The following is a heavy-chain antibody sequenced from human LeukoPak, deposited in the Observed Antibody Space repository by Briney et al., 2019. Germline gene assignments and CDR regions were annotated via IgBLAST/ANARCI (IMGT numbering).Heavy chain of an antibody. Sequence: ASVTVSCKASGYTFTGYYMHWVRQAPGQGLEWMGWINPNSGGTNYAQKFQGRVTMTRDTSISTAYMELSRLRSDDTAVYYCARTGGHYYDSSGYYYGYWGQGTLVTVSS. V-gene: IGHV1-2*02. CDR2: INPNSGGT. CDR1: GYTFTGYY. J-gene: IGHJ4*02. CDR3: ARTGGHYYDSSGYYYGY. D-gene: IGHD3-22*01.